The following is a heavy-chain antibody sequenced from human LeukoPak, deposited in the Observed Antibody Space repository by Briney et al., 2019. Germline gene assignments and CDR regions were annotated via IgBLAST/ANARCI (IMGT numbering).Heavy chain of an antibody. CDR1: GGSIGDYY. CDR3: ARDTSGFPFGY. Sequence: SETLSLTCTVSGGSIGDYYWSWIRQPAGKGLEWIGRMYTSGSTNYNPSLKSRVTMSVDPSKNQFSLTVTSVTAADTAVYYCARDTSGFPFGYWGQGILVTVSS. D-gene: IGHD5-12*01. CDR2: MYTSGST. J-gene: IGHJ4*02. V-gene: IGHV4-4*07.